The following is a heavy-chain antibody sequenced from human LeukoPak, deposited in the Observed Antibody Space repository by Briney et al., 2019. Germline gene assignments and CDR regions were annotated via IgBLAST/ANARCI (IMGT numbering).Heavy chain of an antibody. CDR3: AAEYCSGASCHGAFDY. Sequence: ASVKVSCKASGYTFTDYYIHWVRQAPGQGLEWMGWINPNSGATNSAQKFQGRVTMTRDTSIGTAYMELSRLRSDDTAVYFCAAEYCSGASCHGAFDYWGQGTLVTVSS. V-gene: IGHV1-2*02. D-gene: IGHD2-2*01. J-gene: IGHJ4*02. CDR1: GYTFTDYY. CDR2: INPNSGAT.